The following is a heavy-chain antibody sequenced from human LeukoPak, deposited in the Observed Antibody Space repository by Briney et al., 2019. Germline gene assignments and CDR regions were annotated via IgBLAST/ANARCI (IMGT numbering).Heavy chain of an antibody. CDR1: GYTLTELS. CDR3: ARGGDGDYTYYFDY. D-gene: IGHD4-17*01. J-gene: IGHJ4*02. V-gene: IGHV1-24*01. CDR2: FDPEDGET. Sequence: ASVKVSCKVSGYTLTELSMHWVRQAPGKGLEWMGGFDPEDGETIYAQKFQGRVTMAEDTSTDTAYMELSSLKSEDTAVYYCARGGDGDYTYYFDYWGQGTLVTVSS.